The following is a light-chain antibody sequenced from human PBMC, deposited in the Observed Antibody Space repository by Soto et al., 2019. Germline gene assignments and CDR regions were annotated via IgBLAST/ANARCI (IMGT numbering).Light chain of an antibody. CDR1: QSVGGSY. J-gene: IGKJ4*01. CDR2: GAS. CDR3: QQYGTTPPP. Sequence: EIVLTQSPGTLSLSPGERATLSCRASQSVGGSYVAWYQQKPGQAPRLLIYGASNRATGIPDRFSGSGSGTDFTLTISRLESEDFAVYYCQQYGTTPPPFGGGTKVQIK. V-gene: IGKV3-20*01.